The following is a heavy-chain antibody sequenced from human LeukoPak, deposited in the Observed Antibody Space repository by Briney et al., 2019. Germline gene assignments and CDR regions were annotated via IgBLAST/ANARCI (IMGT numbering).Heavy chain of an antibody. J-gene: IGHJ4*02. CDR2: INSDGSST. Sequence: PGGSLRLSCAASGFTFSSYWMHWVRQAPGKGLVWVSRINSDGSSTSYADSVRGRFTISRDNSKNTLYLQMNSLRTDDTAVYYCAKAGRRPVFLYSDYWGQGTLVTVSS. CDR1: GFTFSSYW. D-gene: IGHD2-21*01. V-gene: IGHV3-74*01. CDR3: AKAGRRPVFLYSDY.